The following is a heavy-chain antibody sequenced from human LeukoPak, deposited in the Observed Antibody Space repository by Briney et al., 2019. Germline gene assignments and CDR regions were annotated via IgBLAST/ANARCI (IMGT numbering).Heavy chain of an antibody. CDR3: ARGPDFRGDTGYSQYFDY. CDR2: ISTYNGNT. J-gene: IGHJ4*02. Sequence: ASVKVSCKASGYTFTSYGISWVRQAPGQGLEWMGWISTYNGNTNYAQKIQGRVTMTTDTSTSTAYLELRSLRSEDTAVYYCARGPDFRGDTGYSQYFDYWGQGTLVTVSS. V-gene: IGHV1-18*01. D-gene: IGHD2-15*01. CDR1: GYTFTSYG.